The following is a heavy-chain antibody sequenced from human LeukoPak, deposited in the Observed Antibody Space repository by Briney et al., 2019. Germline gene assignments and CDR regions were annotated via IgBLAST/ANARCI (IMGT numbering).Heavy chain of an antibody. V-gene: IGHV1-18*01. CDR3: ARDNPRYSGYDMGDY. Sequence: GASVKVSCKASGYTFTSYGISWVRQAPGQGLEWMGWISAYNGNTNYAQKLQGRVTMTTDTSTSTAYMELRSLRSDDTAVYYCARDNPRYSGYDMGDYWGQGTLVTVSS. CDR1: GYTFTSYG. J-gene: IGHJ4*02. CDR2: ISAYNGNT. D-gene: IGHD5-12*01.